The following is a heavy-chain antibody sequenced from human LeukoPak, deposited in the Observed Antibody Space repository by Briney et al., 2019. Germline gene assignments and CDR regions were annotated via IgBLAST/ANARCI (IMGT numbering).Heavy chain of an antibody. J-gene: IGHJ4*02. Sequence: GGSLRLSCAASRFIFSNYWMSWVRQAPGKGLEWVANIKQDGSDKYYVDSVKGRFTISRDNAKNSLYLQMNSLRAEDTAVYYCARFSGGRSSSCHPYYFDYWGQGTLVIVSS. CDR2: IKQDGSDK. CDR1: RFIFSNYW. D-gene: IGHD6-13*01. V-gene: IGHV3-7*03. CDR3: ARFSGGRSSSCHPYYFDY.